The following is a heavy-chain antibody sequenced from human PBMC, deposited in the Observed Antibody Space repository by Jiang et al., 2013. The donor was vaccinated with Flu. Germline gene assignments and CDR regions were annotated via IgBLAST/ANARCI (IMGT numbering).Heavy chain of an antibody. Sequence: GAEVKKPGASVKVSCKASGYTFTSYDINWVRQATGQGLEWMGWMNPNSGNTGYAQKFQGRVTMTRNTSVSTAYMELSSLRSEDTAVYYCARGQNLWFGEFQFDYWGQGTLVTVSS. J-gene: IGHJ4*02. V-gene: IGHV1-8*02. D-gene: IGHD3-10*01. CDR3: ARGQNLWFGEFQFDY. CDR1: GYTFTSYD. CDR2: MNPNSGNT.